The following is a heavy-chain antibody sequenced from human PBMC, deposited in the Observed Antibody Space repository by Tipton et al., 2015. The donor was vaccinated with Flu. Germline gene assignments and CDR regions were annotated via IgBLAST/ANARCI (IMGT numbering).Heavy chain of an antibody. CDR3: ARRGVGRRGYDYVWGSYRVY. V-gene: IGHV3-48*03. CDR2: ISSSGSTI. D-gene: IGHD3-16*02. Sequence: AVSGFTFSSYEMNWVRQAPGKGLEWVSYISSSGSTIYYADSVKGRFTISRDNAKNSLYLQMNSLRAEDTAVYYCARRGVGRRGYDYVWGSYRVYWGQGTLVTVSS. CDR1: GFTFSSYE. J-gene: IGHJ4*02.